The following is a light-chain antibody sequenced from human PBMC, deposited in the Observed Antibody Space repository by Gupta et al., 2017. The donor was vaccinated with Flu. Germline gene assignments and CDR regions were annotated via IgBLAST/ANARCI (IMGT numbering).Light chain of an antibody. V-gene: IGKV3-11*01. CDR2: DAS. J-gene: IGKJ2*01. Sequence: EIVLTQSPATLSLSPGERATLFCRASQSVNTFLGWYQQKPGQAPRLLIYDASNRATGTPARFSGSGAGTDFTLTISSLEPEDFAVYYCQQRINGPPEFTFGQGTKLEIK. CDR1: QSVNTF. CDR3: QQRINGPPEFT.